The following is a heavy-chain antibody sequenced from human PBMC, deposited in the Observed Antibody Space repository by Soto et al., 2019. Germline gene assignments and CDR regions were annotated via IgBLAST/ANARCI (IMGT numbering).Heavy chain of an antibody. CDR1: GGSISSYY. CDR3: AATVAPRTSFDP. CDR2: IYYSGST. V-gene: IGHV4-59*08. Sequence: SETLSLTCTVSGGSISSYYWSWIRQPPGKGLEWIGYIYYSGSTNYNPSLKSRVTISVDTSKNQFSLKLSSVTAADTAVYYCAATVAPRTSFDPWGQGTLVTVSS. D-gene: IGHD6-19*01. J-gene: IGHJ5*02.